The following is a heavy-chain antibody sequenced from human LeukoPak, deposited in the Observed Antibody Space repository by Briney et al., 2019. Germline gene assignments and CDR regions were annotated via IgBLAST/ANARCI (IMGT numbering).Heavy chain of an antibody. CDR1: GGSFSGYY. CDR2: INHSGST. CDR3: ARASNLTDDAFDI. D-gene: IGHD6-6*01. J-gene: IGHJ3*02. V-gene: IGHV4-34*01. Sequence: PSGTLSLTCAVYGGSFSGYYWSWIRRPPGKGLEWIGEINHSGSTNYNPSLKSRVTISADTSKNQFSLKLSSVTAADTAVYYCARASNLTDDAFDIWGQGTMVTVSS.